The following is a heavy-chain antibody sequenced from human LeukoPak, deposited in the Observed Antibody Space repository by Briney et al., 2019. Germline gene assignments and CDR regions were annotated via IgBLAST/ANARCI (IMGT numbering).Heavy chain of an antibody. D-gene: IGHD3-16*01. CDR1: GGSISSYY. V-gene: IGHV4-59*01. CDR2: IYYSGST. J-gene: IGHJ4*02. CDR3: ARLTYYDYVWGSYPNYFDY. Sequence: TSETLSLTCTVSGGSISSYYWSWIRQPPGKGLEWIGYIYYSGSTNYNPSLKSRVTISVDTSKNQFSLKLSSVTAADTAVYYCARLTYYDYVWGSYPNYFDYWGQGTLVTVSS.